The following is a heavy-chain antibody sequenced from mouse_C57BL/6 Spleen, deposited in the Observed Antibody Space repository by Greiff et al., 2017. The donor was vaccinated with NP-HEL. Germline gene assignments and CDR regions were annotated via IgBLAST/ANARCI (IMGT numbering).Heavy chain of an antibody. J-gene: IGHJ4*01. V-gene: IGHV5-4*01. CDR2: ISDGGSYT. D-gene: IGHD2-1*01. Sequence: EVQRVESGGGLVKPGGSLKLSCAASGFTFSSYAMSWVRQTPEKRLEWVATISDGGSYTYYPDNVKGRFTISRDNAKNNLYLQMSHLKSEDTAMYYCAIYQDAMDYWGQGTSVTVSS. CDR1: GFTFSSYA. CDR3: AIYQDAMDY.